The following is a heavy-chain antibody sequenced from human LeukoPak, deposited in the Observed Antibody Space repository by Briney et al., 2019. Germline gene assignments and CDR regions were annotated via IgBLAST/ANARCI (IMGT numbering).Heavy chain of an antibody. CDR2: ISAYNGNT. V-gene: IGHV1-18*01. J-gene: IGHJ4*02. Sequence: ASVKVSCKASGYTFTSYGISWVRQAPGQGLEWMGWISAYNGNTNYAQKLQGRVTMTTDTSTSTAYMELRSLRSDDTAVYYCARGIRVTGTTPRSYYDILTGSLGPFDYWGQGTLVAVSS. CDR1: GYTFTSYG. D-gene: IGHD3-9*01. CDR3: ARGIRVTGTTPRSYYDILTGSLGPFDY.